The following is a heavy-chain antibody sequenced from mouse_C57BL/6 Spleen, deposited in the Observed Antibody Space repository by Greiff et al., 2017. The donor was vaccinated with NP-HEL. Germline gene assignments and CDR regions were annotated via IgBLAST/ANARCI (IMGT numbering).Heavy chain of an antibody. D-gene: IGHD1-1*01. CDR1: GYTFTSYW. CDR3: AREGRVVADY. CDR2: IYPSDSET. Sequence: QVQLQQPGAELVRPGSSVKLSCKASGYTFTSYWMDWVKQRPGQGLEWIGNIYPSDSETHYNQKFKDKATLTVDNSSSTAYMQLSSLTSEDSAVYYCAREGRVVADYWGQGTTLTVSS. V-gene: IGHV1-61*01. J-gene: IGHJ2*01.